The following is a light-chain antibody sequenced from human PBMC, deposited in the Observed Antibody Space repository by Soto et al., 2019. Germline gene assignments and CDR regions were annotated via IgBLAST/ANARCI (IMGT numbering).Light chain of an antibody. CDR2: QDS. CDR1: KLGDKY. J-gene: IGLJ2*01. Sequence: SYELTQPPSVSVSPGQTASITCSGDKLGDKYACWYQQKPGQSPVLVIYQDSKRPSGIPERFSGSNSGNTATLTISGTQAMGEADYYCQSYDSSTVVFGGGTKLTVL. CDR3: QSYDSSTVV. V-gene: IGLV3-1*01.